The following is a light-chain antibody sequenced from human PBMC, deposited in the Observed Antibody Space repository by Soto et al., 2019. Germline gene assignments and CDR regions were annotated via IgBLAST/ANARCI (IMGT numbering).Light chain of an antibody. CDR3: SSFTSSGTYV. Sequence: QSALTQPASGSGSPGQSITISRHGTSSDVGGYNYVSWFQQYPGKAPKLIIYDVSNRPSGVSNRFSGSKSGNTASLTISGLQAEDEADYYCSSFTSSGTYVFGKGTKFTVL. V-gene: IGLV2-14*01. CDR1: SSDVGGYNY. J-gene: IGLJ1*01. CDR2: DVS.